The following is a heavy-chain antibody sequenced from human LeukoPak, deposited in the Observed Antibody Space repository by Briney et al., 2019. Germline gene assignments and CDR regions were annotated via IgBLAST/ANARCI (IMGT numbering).Heavy chain of an antibody. J-gene: IGHJ4*02. V-gene: IGHV1-2*06. CDR3: ARVDRLGELFPPFDY. CDR2: INPNSGGT. Sequence: ASVKVSCKASGYTFTGYYMHWVRQAPGQGLEWMGRINPNSGGTNYAQKFQGRVTMTRDTSISTAYMELNRLRSDDTAVYYCARVDRLGELFPPFDYWGQGTLVTVSS. D-gene: IGHD3-16*01. CDR1: GYTFTGYY.